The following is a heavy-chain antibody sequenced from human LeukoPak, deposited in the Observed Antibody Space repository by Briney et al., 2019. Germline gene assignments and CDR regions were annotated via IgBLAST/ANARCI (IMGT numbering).Heavy chain of an antibody. CDR3: ASSTRGVHEYSYGGYFDY. V-gene: IGHV1-69*05. CDR1: GGTFSSYG. J-gene: IGHJ4*02. D-gene: IGHD5-18*01. CDR2: IIPIFATA. Sequence: SVKVSCKTSGGTFSSYGISWVRQAPGQGLEWMGGIIPIFATANYAQKFQGRVTITTDESTSTAYMELSSLRSEVTAVYYCASSTRGVHEYSYGGYFDYWGQGTLVTVSS.